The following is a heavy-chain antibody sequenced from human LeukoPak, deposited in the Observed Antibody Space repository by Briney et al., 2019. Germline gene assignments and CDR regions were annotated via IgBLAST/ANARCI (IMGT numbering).Heavy chain of an antibody. D-gene: IGHD3-22*01. V-gene: IGHV1-18*04. CDR3: ARDWASRYDSSGYIDY. J-gene: IGHJ4*02. CDR2: ISAYNGNT. Sequence: ASVKVSCKASGYTFTSYGISWVRQAPGQGLEWMGWISAYNGNTNYAQKLQGRVTMTTDTSTSTAYMELRGLRSDDTAVYYCARDWASRYDSSGYIDYWGQGTLVTVSS. CDR1: GYTFTSYG.